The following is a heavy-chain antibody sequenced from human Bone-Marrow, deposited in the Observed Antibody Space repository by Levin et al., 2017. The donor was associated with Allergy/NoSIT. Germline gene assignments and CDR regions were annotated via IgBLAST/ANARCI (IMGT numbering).Heavy chain of an antibody. CDR1: GYSFTSYW. CDR2: IDPSDAYT. V-gene: IGHV5-10-1*01. D-gene: IGHD6-19*01. CDR3: ARRLSSGWYSVDY. J-gene: IGHJ4*02. Sequence: GGSLRLSCKGSGYSFTSYWISWVRQMPGKGLEWMGRIDPSDAYTNYSPAFQGHVTISADASINTAYLQWSSLKSSDTAMYYCARRLSSGWYSVDYWGQGTLVTVSS.